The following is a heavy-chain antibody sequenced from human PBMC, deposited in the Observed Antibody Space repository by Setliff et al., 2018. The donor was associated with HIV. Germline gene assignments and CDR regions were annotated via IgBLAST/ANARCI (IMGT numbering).Heavy chain of an antibody. CDR2: IFHSGST. CDR3: ARGGYSSGWYGTFDI. D-gene: IGHD6-19*01. V-gene: IGHV4-61*08. J-gene: IGHJ3*02. Sequence: SETLSLTCSVSGVSVGSGDYYWHRIRQHPEKALEWIGYIFHSGSTNYNPSLKSRVTLSVDTSKNQSSLNLSSVTAADTAVYYCARGGYSSGWYGTFDIWGQGTMVTVSS. CDR1: GVSVGSGDYY.